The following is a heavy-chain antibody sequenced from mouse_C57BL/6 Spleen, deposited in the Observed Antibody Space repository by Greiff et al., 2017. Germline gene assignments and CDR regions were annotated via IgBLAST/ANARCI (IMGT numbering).Heavy chain of an antibody. J-gene: IGHJ2*01. Sequence: QVQLQQPGTELVKPGASVKLSCKASGYTSTSYWMHWVKQRPGQGLEWIGNINPSNGGTNYNEKFKSKATLTVDKSSSTAYMQLSSLTSEDSAVYYGARAPSYYGGYFDYWGQGTTLTVSS. CDR2: INPSNGGT. D-gene: IGHD1-1*01. CDR3: ARAPSYYGGYFDY. V-gene: IGHV1-53*01. CDR1: GYTSTSYW.